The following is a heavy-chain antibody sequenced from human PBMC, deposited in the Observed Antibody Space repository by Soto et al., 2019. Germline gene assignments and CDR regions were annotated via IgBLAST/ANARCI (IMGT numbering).Heavy chain of an antibody. Sequence: QVQLVQSGAEVKKPGASVKVSCKASGYTFTSYGISWVRQAPGQGLEWMGWISAYNGNTNYAQKLQGRVTMTTDTATGTANMGLRSMRSDDTAVDYCERVRSTDAFDIWGQGTMVTVSS. J-gene: IGHJ3*02. V-gene: IGHV1-18*01. CDR1: GYTFTSYG. CDR2: ISAYNGNT. CDR3: ERVRSTDAFDI.